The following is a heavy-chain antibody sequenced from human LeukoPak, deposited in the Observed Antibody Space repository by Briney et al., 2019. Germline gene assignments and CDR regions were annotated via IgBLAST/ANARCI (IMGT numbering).Heavy chain of an antibody. V-gene: IGHV3-30-3*01. CDR1: GFTFSTYA. D-gene: IGHD3-3*01. Sequence: GGSLRLSCAASGFTFSTYAMHWVRQAPGKGLEWVAVISYDGSNKYFVDSVKGRFTISRDNSKNTLYLQMNSLRAEDTAVYYCARTIFGVVIMGDAFDIWGQGTLVTVSS. CDR3: ARTIFGVVIMGDAFDI. CDR2: ISYDGSNK. J-gene: IGHJ3*02.